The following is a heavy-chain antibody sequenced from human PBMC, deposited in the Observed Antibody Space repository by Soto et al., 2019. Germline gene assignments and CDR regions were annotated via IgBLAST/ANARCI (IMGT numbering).Heavy chain of an antibody. Sequence: ASVKVSCKASGYTFTSYGISWVRQAPGQGLDWMGWISAYNGNTNYAQKLQGRVTMTTDTSTSTAYMELRSLRSDDTAVYYCAALDSRGNYYDSSGYSVDYWGQGTLVTVAS. CDR1: GYTFTSYG. CDR2: ISAYNGNT. V-gene: IGHV1-18*01. CDR3: AALDSRGNYYDSSGYSVDY. D-gene: IGHD3-22*01. J-gene: IGHJ4*02.